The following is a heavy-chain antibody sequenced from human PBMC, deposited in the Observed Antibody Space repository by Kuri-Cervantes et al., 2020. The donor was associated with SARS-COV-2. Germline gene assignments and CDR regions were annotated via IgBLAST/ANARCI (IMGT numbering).Heavy chain of an antibody. CDR1: GFTFSSYS. CDR3: ARDHIGARRRGDIDY. Sequence: GGSLRLSCAASGFTFSSYSMNWVRQAPGKGLEWVSSISSSSSYIYYADSMEGRFTISRDNAKNFLYLQMNSLRADDTAVYYCARDHIGARRRGDIDYWGKGTLVTVSS. CDR2: ISSSSSYI. D-gene: IGHD6-6*01. J-gene: IGHJ4*02. V-gene: IGHV3-21*01.